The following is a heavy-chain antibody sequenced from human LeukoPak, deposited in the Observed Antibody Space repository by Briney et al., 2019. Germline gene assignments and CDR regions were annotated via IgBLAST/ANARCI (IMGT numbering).Heavy chain of an antibody. CDR1: GFTFSSYG. D-gene: IGHD1-26*01. CDR3: TRLGSVGPFDY. CDR2: IWYDGSNK. V-gene: IGHV3-33*01. Sequence: PGGSLRLSCAASGFTFSSYGMHWVRQAPGKGLEWVAVIWYDGSNKYYADSVKGRFTISRDNSKNTLYLQMNSLRAEDTAVYYCTRLGSVGPFDYWGQGTLVTVSS. J-gene: IGHJ4*02.